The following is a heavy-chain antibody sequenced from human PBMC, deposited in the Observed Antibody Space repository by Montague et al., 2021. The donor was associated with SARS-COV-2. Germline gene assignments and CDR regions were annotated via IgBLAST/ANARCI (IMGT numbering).Heavy chain of an antibody. D-gene: IGHD3-10*01. CDR2: IYHSGST. J-gene: IGHJ5*02. Sequence: SETLSLTCTVSGYSISSGYYWGWIWQPPGKGLEWIGSIYHSGSTXYNPSLKSRVTISVDTSKNQFSLKLSSVTAADTAVYYCARDCYDYGSGSYQRWFDPWGQGTLVTVSS. CDR1: GYSISSGYY. V-gene: IGHV4-38-2*02. CDR3: ARDCYDYGSGSYQRWFDP.